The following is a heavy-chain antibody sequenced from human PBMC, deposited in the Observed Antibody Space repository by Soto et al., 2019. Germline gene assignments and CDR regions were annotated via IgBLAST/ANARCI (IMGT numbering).Heavy chain of an antibody. D-gene: IGHD2-15*01. V-gene: IGHV4-39*01. CDR2: IYYDGST. Sequence: ETLSLTCPVSGGSINSNNYYWAWIRQPPGKGLAWIASIYYDGSTYYNPSLKSRVTISIDTSKNQFSLRLRSVTAADTAIYYCEKVVVAATRHTDFDSWGQGTLVTVYS. J-gene: IGHJ4*02. CDR3: EKVVVAATRHTDFDS. CDR1: GGSINSNNYY.